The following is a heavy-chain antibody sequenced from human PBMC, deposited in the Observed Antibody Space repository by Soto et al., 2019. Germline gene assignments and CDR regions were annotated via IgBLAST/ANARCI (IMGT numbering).Heavy chain of an antibody. CDR3: ARDTAFISSGLFNP. CDR1: GFTFSDYY. D-gene: IGHD3-22*01. Sequence: PGGSLRLSCAASGFTFSDYYMSWIRQAPGKGLEWISHISDSATTMHYADSVKGRFIISRDNARKSLFLHMNSLRAEDTAVYYCARDTAFISSGLFNPWGQGTLVTVSS. J-gene: IGHJ5*02. CDR2: ISDSATTM. V-gene: IGHV3-11*01.